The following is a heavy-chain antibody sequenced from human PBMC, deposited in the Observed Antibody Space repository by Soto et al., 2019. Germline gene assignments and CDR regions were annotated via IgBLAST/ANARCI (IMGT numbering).Heavy chain of an antibody. J-gene: IGHJ6*02. CDR3: AKSKLELRNYYYYYYGMDV. CDR2: ISYDGSNK. V-gene: IGHV3-30*18. D-gene: IGHD1-7*01. Sequence: GGSPRLSCAACGFTVSSYGMHWVRQAPGKGLEWVAVISYDGSNKYYADSVKGRFTISRDNSKNTLYLQMNSLRAEDTAVYYCAKSKLELRNYYYYYYGMDVWGQGTTVTVSS. CDR1: GFTVSSYG.